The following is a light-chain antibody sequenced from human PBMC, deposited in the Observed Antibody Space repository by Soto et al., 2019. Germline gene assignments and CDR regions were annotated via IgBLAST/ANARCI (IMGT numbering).Light chain of an antibody. CDR1: INDVGGYNY. CDR3: MSYAGGNRFV. V-gene: IGLV2-8*01. CDR2: QVT. Sequence: QSVLTQPPSASGSPGQSVTISCAGTINDVGGYNYVSWYQQHPGKVPQLMIYQVTKRPSGVPDRFSASKSDTTASLTISGLQAEDEGDYYCMSYAGGNRFVFGTGNKLTVL. J-gene: IGLJ1*01.